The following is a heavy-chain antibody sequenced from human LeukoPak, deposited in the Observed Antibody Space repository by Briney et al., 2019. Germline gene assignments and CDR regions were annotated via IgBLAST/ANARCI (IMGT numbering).Heavy chain of an antibody. V-gene: IGHV4-39*07. J-gene: IGHJ4*02. D-gene: IGHD6-19*01. CDR3: ARGTLYSGWSYYFDY. Sequence: PSETLSLTCSVSGGSISLSYYYWGWGRQPPGTALEWIGSVYYSGTTSYNPSLKSRVTISVDMSKNHFSLRLSSVTAADTAMYYCARGTLYSGWSYYFDYWGQGSQVTVSS. CDR2: VYYSGTT. CDR1: GGSISLSYYY.